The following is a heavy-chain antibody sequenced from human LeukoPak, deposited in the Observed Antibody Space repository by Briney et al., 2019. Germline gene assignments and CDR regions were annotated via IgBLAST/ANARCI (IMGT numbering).Heavy chain of an antibody. Sequence: GGSLRLSCAASGVTLSSYAMSWARQAPGKGLEWVSGISSSGGNTYYADSVKGRFTISRDSSKNTLFLHMNTLRAEDTAIYYCAKDRTVGASSWYFDLWGRGTLFTVSS. CDR3: AKDRTVGASSWYFDL. V-gene: IGHV3-23*01. CDR1: GVTLSSYA. CDR2: ISSSGGNT. J-gene: IGHJ2*01. D-gene: IGHD4-23*01.